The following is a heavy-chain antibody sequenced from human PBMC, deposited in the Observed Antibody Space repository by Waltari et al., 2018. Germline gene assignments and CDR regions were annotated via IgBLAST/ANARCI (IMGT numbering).Heavy chain of an antibody. Sequence: QVQLVQSGAEVKKPGASVKVSCKASGYTFTGYYMHWVRTAPGQGLEWMGWINANIGGTNYAQKLQGRVTMTRDTSISTAYMELSRLRSDDTAVYYGARGPPTPAYAFDIWGQGTMVTVSS. CDR2: INANIGGT. D-gene: IGHD2-15*01. J-gene: IGHJ3*02. V-gene: IGHV1-2*02. CDR1: GYTFTGYY. CDR3: ARGPPTPAYAFDI.